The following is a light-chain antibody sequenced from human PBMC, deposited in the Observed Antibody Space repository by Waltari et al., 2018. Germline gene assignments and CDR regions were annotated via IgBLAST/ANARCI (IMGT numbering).Light chain of an antibody. CDR2: EDN. V-gene: IGLV1-51*01. Sequence: QSVLTQAPSVSAAPGQTVTIPCPGTTPNIGNNYVSWYQQLPGAAPKIVIHEDNRRPSGIPDRFSGSKSGASATLGITGLQTGDEADYYCGSWDSSLGIGVLGGGTRLTVL. CDR3: GSWDSSLGIGV. CDR1: TPNIGNNY. J-gene: IGLJ3*02.